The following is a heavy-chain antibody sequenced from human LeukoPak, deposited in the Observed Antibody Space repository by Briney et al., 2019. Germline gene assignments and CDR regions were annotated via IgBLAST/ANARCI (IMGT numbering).Heavy chain of an antibody. Sequence: SETLSLTCTVSGGSISSYYWSWIRQPPGKGLEWIGYIYYSGSTNYNPSLKSRVTISLDTSKNQFSLKLSSVTAADTAVYYCAMAGGSGTYYVDYWGQGTQVTVSS. V-gene: IGHV4-59*01. CDR3: AMAGGSGTYYVDY. CDR2: IYYSGST. J-gene: IGHJ4*02. CDR1: GGSISSYY. D-gene: IGHD3-10*01.